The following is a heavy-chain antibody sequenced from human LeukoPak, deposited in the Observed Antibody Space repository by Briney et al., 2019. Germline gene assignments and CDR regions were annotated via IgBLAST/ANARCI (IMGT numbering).Heavy chain of an antibody. CDR3: ATPTKYYYDSSGYYPLGY. CDR1: GFTFSSYA. Sequence: VGSLRLSCVASGFTFSSYAMSWVRQAPGKGLEWVSAISGSGGSTYYADSVKGRFTISRDNSKNTLYLQMNSLRAEDTAVYYCATPTKYYYDSSGYYPLGYWGQGTLVTVSS. J-gene: IGHJ4*02. D-gene: IGHD3-22*01. CDR2: ISGSGGST. V-gene: IGHV3-23*01.